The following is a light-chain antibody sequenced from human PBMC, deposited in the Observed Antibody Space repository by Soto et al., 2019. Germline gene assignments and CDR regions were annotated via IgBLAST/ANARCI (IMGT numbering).Light chain of an antibody. CDR1: QSVSSY. CDR2: DAS. J-gene: IGKJ4*01. V-gene: IGKV3-11*01. Sequence: IMLTQSXXXXSLSPGERATXXXXASQSVSSYLAWYQQKPGQAPRLLIYDASNRATGIPAXFXXSGSGTDFTLTISSLEPEDFATYFCQQAFSLPVTFGGGTRVEIK. CDR3: QQAFSLPVT.